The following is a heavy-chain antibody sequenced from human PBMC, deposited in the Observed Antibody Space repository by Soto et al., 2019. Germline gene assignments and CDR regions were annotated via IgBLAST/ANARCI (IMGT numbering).Heavy chain of an antibody. J-gene: IGHJ4*02. CDR1: GYTFTGYA. CDR2: INAGNGNT. Sequence: QVQLVQSGAEVKKPGASVKVSCKASGYTFTGYAILWVRQAPGQRLEWMGWINAGNGNTKYSQKFQGRVTITRDTSAGTAYMELSSLRSEDTDVYYCARAQDLEMATPWGQGTLVTVSS. V-gene: IGHV1-3*01. CDR3: ARAQDLEMATP. D-gene: IGHD5-12*01.